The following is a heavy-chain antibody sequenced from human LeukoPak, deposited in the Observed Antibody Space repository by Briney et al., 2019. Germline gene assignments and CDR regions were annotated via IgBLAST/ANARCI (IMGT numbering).Heavy chain of an antibody. D-gene: IGHD2-21*01. V-gene: IGHV3-23*01. Sequence: GGSLRLSCAASGFTFSSYAMSWVRQAPGKGLEWVSSISGSGGNTYYADSVKGRFTISRDNSKDTLFLQMNSLRAEDTALYYCASAREYCGGAECYEYFQHWGQGTLVTVSS. CDR1: GFTFSSYA. J-gene: IGHJ1*01. CDR2: ISGSGGNT. CDR3: ASAREYCGGAECYEYFQH.